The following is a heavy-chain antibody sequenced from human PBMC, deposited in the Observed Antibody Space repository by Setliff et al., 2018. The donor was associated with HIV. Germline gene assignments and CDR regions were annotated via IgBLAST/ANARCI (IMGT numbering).Heavy chain of an antibody. D-gene: IGHD3-16*01. CDR1: GYIFSNDA. Sequence: ASVKVSCKTSGYIFSNDAMNWVRQAPGQGLEWMGWIDTKTGKPTYAQAFRGRFVFSVDTSVSTAYLQINSLEIEDTATYFCARGHLLGDMSIPDNWGQGTLVTVSS. CDR2: IDTKTGKP. J-gene: IGHJ4*01. V-gene: IGHV7-4-1*02. CDR3: ARGHLLGDMSIPDN.